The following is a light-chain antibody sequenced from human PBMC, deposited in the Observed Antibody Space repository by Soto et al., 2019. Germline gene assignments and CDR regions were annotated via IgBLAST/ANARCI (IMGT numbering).Light chain of an antibody. J-gene: IGKJ3*01. Sequence: EIVLTQSPGTLSVSPGERATLSCRASQSVSSSYLAWYQQKPGQAPRLLIYGASGRATGIPDRFSGSGSGTDFTLTISRLEPEDFAVYYCQQYGSSSFTFGPGTKVDIK. V-gene: IGKV3-20*01. CDR3: QQYGSSSFT. CDR2: GAS. CDR1: QSVSSSY.